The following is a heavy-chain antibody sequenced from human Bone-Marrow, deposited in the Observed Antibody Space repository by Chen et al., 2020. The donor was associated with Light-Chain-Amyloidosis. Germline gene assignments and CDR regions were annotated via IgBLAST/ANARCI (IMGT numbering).Heavy chain of an antibody. J-gene: IGHJ4*02. D-gene: IGHD5-12*01. Sequence: VQLAQSGPEVKKPGESLKISCKGSGYTFPNYWIGWVRQRPGKGLEWMGVIYPDDSDARYSPSFEGQVTISADKSITTAYLQWRSLKASDTAMYYCARRRDGYNFDYWGQGTLVTVSS. CDR2: IYPDDSDA. CDR1: GYTFPNYW. V-gene: IGHV5-51*01. CDR3: ARRRDGYNFDY.